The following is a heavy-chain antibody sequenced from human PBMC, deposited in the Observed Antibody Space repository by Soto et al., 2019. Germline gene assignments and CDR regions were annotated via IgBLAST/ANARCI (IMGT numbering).Heavy chain of an antibody. CDR1: GFTFSSYG. CDR3: AKEGTFGYSGYDPPGWFDP. D-gene: IGHD5-12*01. J-gene: IGHJ5*02. CDR2: ISYDGSNK. V-gene: IGHV3-30*18. Sequence: QVQLVESGGGVVQPGRSLRLSCAASGFTFSSYGMHWVRQAPGKGLEWVAVISYDGSNKYYADSVKGRFTISRDISKNTLYLQMNSLRAEDTAVYYCAKEGTFGYSGYDPPGWFDPWGQGTLVTVSS.